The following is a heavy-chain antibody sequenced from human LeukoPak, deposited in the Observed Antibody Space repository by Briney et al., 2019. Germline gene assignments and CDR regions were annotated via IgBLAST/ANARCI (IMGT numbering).Heavy chain of an antibody. Sequence: PSETLSLTCTVSGGSISSYYWSWIRQPPGKGQEWIWYIYYSGSTNYKPSLKSRVTISVETSKNQFSLKLRSVTAADTAVYYCARVTGYMIEDYFDYWGQGTLVTVSS. J-gene: IGHJ4*02. D-gene: IGHD3-22*01. V-gene: IGHV4-59*01. CDR2: IYYSGST. CDR1: GGSISSYY. CDR3: ARVTGYMIEDYFDY.